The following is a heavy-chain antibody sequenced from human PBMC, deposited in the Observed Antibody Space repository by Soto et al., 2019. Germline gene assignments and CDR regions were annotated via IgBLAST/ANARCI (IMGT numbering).Heavy chain of an antibody. J-gene: IGHJ6*02. CDR3: ARARCSSTSCYTGYYYGMDV. D-gene: IGHD2-2*02. CDR2: IYYSGTT. Sequence: SETLSLTCTVSGGSVSSGSYYWSWIRQPPGKGLEWIGYIYYSGTTNYNPSLKSRVTISMNTSKNQFSMNLSSVTAAETAVYYCARARCSSTSCYTGYYYGMDVWGQGTTLTVSS. CDR1: GGSVSSGSYY. V-gene: IGHV4-61*01.